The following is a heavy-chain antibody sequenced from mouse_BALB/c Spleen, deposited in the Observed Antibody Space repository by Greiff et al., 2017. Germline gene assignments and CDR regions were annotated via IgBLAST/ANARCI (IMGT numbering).Heavy chain of an antibody. CDR2: ISSGGSYT. Sequence: EVKLMESGGDLVKPGGSLKLSCAASGFTFSSYGMSWVRQTPDKRLEWVATISSGGSYTYYPDSVKGRFTISRDNAKNTLYLQMSSLKSEDTAMYYCARHVSTYFDVWGAGTTVTVSS. CDR3: ARHVSTYFDV. J-gene: IGHJ1*01. D-gene: IGHD5-1*01. V-gene: IGHV5-6*01. CDR1: GFTFSSYG.